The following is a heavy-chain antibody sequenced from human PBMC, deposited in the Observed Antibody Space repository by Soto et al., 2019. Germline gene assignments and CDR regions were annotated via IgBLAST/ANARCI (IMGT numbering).Heavy chain of an antibody. CDR1: GGSISSYY. V-gene: IGHV4-59*01. J-gene: IGHJ4*02. Sequence: PSETLSLTCTVSGGSISSYYWSWIRQPPGEGLEWIGYIYYSGSTNYNPSLKSRVTISVDTSKNQFSLKLSSVTAADTAVYYCARVRGITGTLTYFDYWGQGTLVTVSS. CDR3: ARVRGITGTLTYFDY. CDR2: IYYSGST. D-gene: IGHD1-7*01.